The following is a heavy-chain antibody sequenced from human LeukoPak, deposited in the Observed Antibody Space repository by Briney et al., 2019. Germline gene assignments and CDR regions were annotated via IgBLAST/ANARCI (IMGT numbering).Heavy chain of an antibody. D-gene: IGHD7-27*01. J-gene: IGHJ4*02. CDR3: AKDLAWGLDY. CDR2: ITTSDGNT. Sequence: PGGSLRLSCAASGFTFSSYTMSWVRQAPGKGLEWVSTITTSDGNTYYADSVKGRFTVSRGNSKNTLYLQMNNLRAEDTAVYYCAKDLAWGLDYWGQGTPVTVSS. CDR1: GFTFSSYT. V-gene: IGHV3-23*01.